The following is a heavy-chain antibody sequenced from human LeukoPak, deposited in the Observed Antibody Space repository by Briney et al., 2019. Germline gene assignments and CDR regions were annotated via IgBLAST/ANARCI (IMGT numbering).Heavy chain of an antibody. V-gene: IGHV4-39*07. D-gene: IGHD6-19*01. CDR1: GGSISSGDYY. Sequence: SETLSLTCTVSGGSISSGDYYWSWIRQPPGKGLEWIGEINHSGSINYNPSLKSRVTISVDTSKNQFSLKLSSVTAADTAVYYCARIAVVKDAFDIWGQGTMVTVSS. CDR2: INHSGSI. CDR3: ARIAVVKDAFDI. J-gene: IGHJ3*02.